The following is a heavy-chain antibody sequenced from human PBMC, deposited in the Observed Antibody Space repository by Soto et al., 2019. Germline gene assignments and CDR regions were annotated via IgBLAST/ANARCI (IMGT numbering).Heavy chain of an antibody. CDR1: EFTIISHA. CDR3: AKDRDGAAAGPTRSYGMDV. D-gene: IGHD6-13*01. V-gene: IGHV3-23*01. CDR2: ISGSGDST. Sequence: LRHPSRAFEFTIISHAMSCIRKTPGNGLEWVSVISGSGDSTYYADSVRGRFTISRDNSKNTLYLQMNSLRAEDTAVYYCAKDRDGAAAGPTRSYGMDVWGQGTMVTGSS. J-gene: IGHJ6*02.